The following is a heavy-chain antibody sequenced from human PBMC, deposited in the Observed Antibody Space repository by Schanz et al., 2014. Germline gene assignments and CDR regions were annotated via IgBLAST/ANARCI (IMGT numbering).Heavy chain of an antibody. CDR1: GGSIRRSTYY. V-gene: IGHV4-39*01. CDR2: IYNSGSA. J-gene: IGHJ5*02. D-gene: IGHD3-10*01. Sequence: QLQLQESGPGLVKPSETLSLTCTVSGGSIRRSTYYWGWIRQPPGKGLEWVASIYNSGSAYYGPSLKSRVTISVGTPKNQFSLRLNSVTASDTAVYYCVRQLLWFGESGVDTWGQGTLVVVSS. CDR3: VRQLLWFGESGVDT.